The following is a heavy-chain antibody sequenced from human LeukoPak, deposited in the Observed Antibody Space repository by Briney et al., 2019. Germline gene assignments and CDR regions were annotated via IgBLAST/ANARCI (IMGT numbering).Heavy chain of an antibody. V-gene: IGHV3-7*01. Sequence: GGSLRLSCAASGFTFSTYWMSWVRQAPGKGLEWVANTREDGSEKYYVDSVKGRFTISRDNAKNSLYLQMNSLRAEDTAVYYCARELAGHYYGSGSSFDYWGQGTLVTVSS. J-gene: IGHJ4*02. CDR1: GFTFSTYW. CDR3: ARELAGHYYGSGSSFDY. D-gene: IGHD3-10*01. CDR2: TREDGSEK.